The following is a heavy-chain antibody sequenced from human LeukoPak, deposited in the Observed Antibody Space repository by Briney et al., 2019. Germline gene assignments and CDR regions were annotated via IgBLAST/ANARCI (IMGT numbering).Heavy chain of an antibody. Sequence: PGGSLRLSCAASGFTFDDYAMHWVRHAPGKGLEWVSGISWNSGSIGYADSVKGRFTISRDNAKNSLYLQMNSLRAEDTALYYCAKGQDGYYGSGSPNWGQGTLVTVSS. CDR3: AKGQDGYYGSGSPN. D-gene: IGHD3-10*01. V-gene: IGHV3-9*01. J-gene: IGHJ4*02. CDR2: ISWNSGSI. CDR1: GFTFDDYA.